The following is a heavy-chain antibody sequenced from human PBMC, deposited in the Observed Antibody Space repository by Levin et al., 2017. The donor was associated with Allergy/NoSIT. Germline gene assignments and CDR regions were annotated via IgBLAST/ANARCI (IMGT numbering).Heavy chain of an antibody. CDR2: IWSDGSTK. Sequence: GGSLRLSCAASGFSFRAYGMHWVRQAPGKGLDWVAVIWSDGSTKKYAGSVEGRFTISRDNSKNILYLQMNSLRAEDTAVYYCATDKGASPFDYWGQGTLVTVSS. CDR3: ATDKGASPFDY. V-gene: IGHV3-33*01. CDR1: GFSFRAYG. J-gene: IGHJ4*02.